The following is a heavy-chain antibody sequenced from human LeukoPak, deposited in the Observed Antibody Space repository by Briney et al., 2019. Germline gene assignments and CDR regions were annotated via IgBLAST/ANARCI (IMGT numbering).Heavy chain of an antibody. CDR1: GFTFSSYW. D-gene: IGHD4-17*01. V-gene: IGHV3-7*01. CDR3: ARGKSNYGDYVDY. CDR2: IKKDGSEK. J-gene: IGHJ4*02. Sequence: TGGSLRLSCAASGFTFSSYWMSWVRQAPGKGLEWVANIKKDGSEKYYVDSVKGRFTISRGNAKTSLYLQMNSLRAEDTAVYYCARGKSNYGDYVDYWGQGTLVTVSS.